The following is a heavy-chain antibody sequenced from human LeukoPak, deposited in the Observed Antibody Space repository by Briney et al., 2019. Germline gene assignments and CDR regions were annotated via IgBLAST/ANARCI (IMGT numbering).Heavy chain of an antibody. CDR3: ARVSWPGRGSRFDP. CDR2: IYHSGST. D-gene: IGHD3-16*01. CDR1: VYSISSGYY. Sequence: SETLSLSCTVSVYSISSGYYRGWIRQPPGKGLEWIVSIYHSGSTYYNPSLKSRVTISVDTSKNQFSLKLSSVTAADTAVYYCARVSWPGRGSRFDPWGQGTLVTVSS. J-gene: IGHJ5*02. V-gene: IGHV4-38-2*02.